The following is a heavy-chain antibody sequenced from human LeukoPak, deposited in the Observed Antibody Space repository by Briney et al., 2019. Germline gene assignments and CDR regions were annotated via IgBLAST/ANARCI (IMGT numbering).Heavy chain of an antibody. CDR2: ISDGGSA. CDR1: GYSISSGYY. V-gene: IGHV4-38-2*01. Sequence: SETLSLTCAVSGYSISSGYYWGWIRQPPGKGLEWIGSISDGGSADYNPSLKSRVTMSLDTSKNQSSLKLTSVTAADTAVYYCATSDSGSIFGVVISFWGQGTLVTVSS. D-gene: IGHD3-3*01. CDR3: ATSDSGSIFGVVISF. J-gene: IGHJ4*02.